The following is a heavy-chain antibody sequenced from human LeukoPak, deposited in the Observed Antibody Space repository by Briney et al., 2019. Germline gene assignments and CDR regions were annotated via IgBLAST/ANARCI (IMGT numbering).Heavy chain of an antibody. V-gene: IGHV1-24*01. CDR3: ATPRDGYNQFDY. D-gene: IGHD5-24*01. Sequence: ASVKVSCKVSGYTLTELSMHWVRQAPGKGLEWMGGFDPEDGETIYAQKFQGGVTMTEDTSTDTAYMELSSLRSEDTAVYYCATPRDGYNQFDYWGQGTLVTVSS. J-gene: IGHJ4*02. CDR1: GYTLTELS. CDR2: FDPEDGET.